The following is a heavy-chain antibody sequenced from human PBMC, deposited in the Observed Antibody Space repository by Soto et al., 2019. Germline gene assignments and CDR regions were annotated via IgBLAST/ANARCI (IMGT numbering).Heavy chain of an antibody. CDR3: ARRGAVAGIHY. CDR1: GFTFSSYW. V-gene: IGHV3-74*01. Sequence: EVQLVESGGGLVQPGGSLRVSCAASGFTFSSYWMHWVRQAPGKGLVWVSRINSNGSSTSYADSVKGRFTISRDNAKNTLYLQMNSLRTEDTVIPYWARRGAVAGIHYWGQGTLVTVSS. CDR2: INSNGSST. J-gene: IGHJ4*02. D-gene: IGHD6-19*01.